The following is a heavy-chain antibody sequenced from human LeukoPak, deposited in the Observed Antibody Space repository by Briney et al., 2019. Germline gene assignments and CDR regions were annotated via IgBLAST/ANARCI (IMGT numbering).Heavy chain of an antibody. CDR3: VREGPIRFLEQIDY. CDR2: IYHTGST. D-gene: IGHD3-3*01. J-gene: IGHJ4*02. CDR1: GGSFSGYY. Sequence: SETLSLTCAVYGGSFSGYYWSWIRQPPGKGLEWIGSIYHTGSTSYNPSLESRVTISLDLSKNQFSLRLSSVTAADTALYYCVREGPIRFLEQIDYWGQGTLVTVSS. V-gene: IGHV4-34*01.